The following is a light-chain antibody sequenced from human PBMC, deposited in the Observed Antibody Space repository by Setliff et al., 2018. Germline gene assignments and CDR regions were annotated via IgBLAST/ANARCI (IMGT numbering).Light chain of an antibody. J-gene: IGLJ1*01. Sequence: QSALTQPPSASGSPGQSVTIPCTGTGGLVGGYNYVSWYQQHPGKAPRLIIYEVTKRPSGVPDRFSGSNSGNTASLTVSGLQAEDEADYYCTFYSGGNKFFVGSGTKVTV. CDR3: TFYSGGNKFF. CDR2: EVT. V-gene: IGLV2-8*01. CDR1: GGLVGGYNY.